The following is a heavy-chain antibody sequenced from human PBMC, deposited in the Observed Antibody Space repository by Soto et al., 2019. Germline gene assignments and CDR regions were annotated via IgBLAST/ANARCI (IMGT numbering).Heavy chain of an antibody. CDR1: GYTFTSYG. CDR3: ARGSSDTAMVMNWFDP. V-gene: IGHV1-18*04. Sequence: VASVKVSCKASGYTFTSYGISWVRQAPGQGLEWMGWISAYNGNTNYAQKLQGRVTMTTDTSTSTAYMELRSLRSDDTAVYYCARGSSDTAMVMNWFDPWGQGTLVTVSS. CDR2: ISAYNGNT. J-gene: IGHJ5*02. D-gene: IGHD5-18*01.